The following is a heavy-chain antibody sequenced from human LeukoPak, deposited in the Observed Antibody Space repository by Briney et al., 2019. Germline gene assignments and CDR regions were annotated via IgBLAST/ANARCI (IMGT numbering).Heavy chain of an antibody. CDR3: VRGRKHIKSFEIYSSSYRIYV. CDR1: GGSISSSSYY. Sequence: PSETLSLTCTVSGGSISSSSYYWGWIRQPPGKGLEWIGSIYYSGSTYYNPSLKSRVTISVDTSKNQFSLKLSSVTAADTAVYSFVRGRKHIKSFEIYSSSYRIYVWGQGNTVTPSP. V-gene: IGHV4-39*01. CDR2: IYYSGST. D-gene: IGHD2-21*01. J-gene: IGHJ6*01.